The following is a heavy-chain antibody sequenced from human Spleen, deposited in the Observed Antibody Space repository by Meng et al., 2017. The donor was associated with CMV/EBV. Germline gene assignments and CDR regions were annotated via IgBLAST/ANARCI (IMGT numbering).Heavy chain of an antibody. V-gene: IGHV4-59*01. CDR3: ARHTFDP. CDR2: IYYSGST. CDR1: GGSISSYY. Sequence: GSLRLSCTVSGGSISSYYWSWIRQPPGKGLEWIGYIYYSGSTNYNPSLKSRVTISVDTSKNQFSLKLSSVTAADTAVYYCARHTFDPWAQGTLVTVSS. J-gene: IGHJ5*02. D-gene: IGHD2-2*02.